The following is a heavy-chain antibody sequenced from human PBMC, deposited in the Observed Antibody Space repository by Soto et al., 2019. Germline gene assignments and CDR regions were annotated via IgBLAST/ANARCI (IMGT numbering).Heavy chain of an antibody. V-gene: IGHV4-31*03. CDR3: ARDEAAGEVYYYYYGMDV. CDR1: GGSISSGGYY. CDR2: IYYSGST. D-gene: IGHD6-13*01. J-gene: IGHJ6*02. Sequence: PSETLSLTCTVSGGSISSGGYYWSWIRQHPGKGLEWIGYIYYSGSTYYNPSLKSRVTISVDTSKNQFSLKLSSVTAADTAVYYCARDEAAGEVYYYYYGMDVWGQGTTVTVSS.